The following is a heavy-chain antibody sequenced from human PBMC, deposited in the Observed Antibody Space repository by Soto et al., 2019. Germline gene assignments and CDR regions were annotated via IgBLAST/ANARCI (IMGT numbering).Heavy chain of an antibody. J-gene: IGHJ4*02. CDR3: AREVQVHTPAFVY. V-gene: IGHV1-69*19. CDR1: GSTFNTSA. D-gene: IGHD3-10*01. CDR2: ISPMFGAA. Sequence: QVQLLQSGAEMKKPGSSVKVSCQSSGSTFNTSAMNWVRQAPGQGPEWMGDISPMFGAANYAPKFQGRVTITADESTGTSYMQFSSLTSEDTALYFCAREVQVHTPAFVYWGQGTLVTV.